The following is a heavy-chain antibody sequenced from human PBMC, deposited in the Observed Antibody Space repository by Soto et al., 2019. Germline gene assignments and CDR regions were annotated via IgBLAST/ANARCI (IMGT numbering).Heavy chain of an antibody. CDR2: IWYDGSNK. V-gene: IGHV3-33*08. CDR1: GFTFSSYG. J-gene: IGHJ4*02. CDR3: ARAPSVDTAMGLSY. Sequence: GGSLRLSCAASGFTFSSYGMHWVRQAPGKGLEWVAVIWYDGSNKYYADSVKGRFTISRDNSKNTLYLQMNSLRAEDTAVYYCARAPSVDTAMGLSYWGQGTLVTVSS. D-gene: IGHD5-18*01.